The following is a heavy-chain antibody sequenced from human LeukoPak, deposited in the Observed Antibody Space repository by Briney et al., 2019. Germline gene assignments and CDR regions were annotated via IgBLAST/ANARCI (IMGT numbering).Heavy chain of an antibody. V-gene: IGHV3-9*01. CDR3: AREVVITAGRQTDAFDI. J-gene: IGHJ3*02. D-gene: IGHD2-15*01. Sequence: SLRLSCVASGFKFDDFAMHWVRQAPGKGLEWVSGISWYSRTIDYADSVKGRFTISRDNAENTLNLQMNSLRADDTAVYYCAREVVITAGRQTDAFDIWGQGTMVTVSS. CDR1: GFKFDDFA. CDR2: ISWYSRTI.